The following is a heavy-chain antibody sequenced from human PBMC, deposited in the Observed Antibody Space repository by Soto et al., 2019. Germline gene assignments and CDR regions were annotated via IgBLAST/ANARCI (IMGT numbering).Heavy chain of an antibody. CDR1: GFTVSSNY. CDR2: IYSGGST. V-gene: IGHV3-66*01. CDR3: ARDRDYYGSGSYYIRYGMDV. J-gene: IGHJ6*02. D-gene: IGHD3-10*01. Sequence: EVQLVESGGGLVQPGGSLRLSCAASGFTVSSNYMSWVRQAPGKGLEWVSVIYSGGSTYYADSVKGRFTISRDNSKNTLYLQMNSLRAEDTAVYYCARDRDYYGSGSYYIRYGMDVWGQGTMVTVSS.